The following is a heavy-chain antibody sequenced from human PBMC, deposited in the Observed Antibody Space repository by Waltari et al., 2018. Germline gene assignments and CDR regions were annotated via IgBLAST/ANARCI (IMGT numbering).Heavy chain of an antibody. J-gene: IGHJ4*02. D-gene: IGHD3-3*01. CDR2: ISSSSSYI. CDR3: AIATYYDFWSGYALGY. CDR1: GFTFSSYS. Sequence: EVQLVESGGGLVKPGGSLRLSCAASGFTFSSYSMNWVRRAPGKGLGWVSSISSSSSYIYYADSVKGRFTISRDNAKNSLYLQMNSLRAEDTAVYYCAIATYYDFWSGYALGYWGQGTLVTVSS. V-gene: IGHV3-21*01.